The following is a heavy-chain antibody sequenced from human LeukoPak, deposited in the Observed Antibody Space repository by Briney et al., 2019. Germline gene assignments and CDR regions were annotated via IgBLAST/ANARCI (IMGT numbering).Heavy chain of an antibody. D-gene: IGHD3-9*01. Sequence: KPSETLSLTCAVYGGSFSGYYWSWLRQPPVKGLEWIGEINHSGSTNYNPSLKSRVTISVDTSKNQFSLKLSSVTAADTAVYYCASRDQRYYDILTGYYIGAFDIWGQGTMVTVSS. CDR3: ASRDQRYYDILTGYYIGAFDI. J-gene: IGHJ3*02. CDR2: INHSGST. CDR1: GGSFSGYY. V-gene: IGHV4-34*01.